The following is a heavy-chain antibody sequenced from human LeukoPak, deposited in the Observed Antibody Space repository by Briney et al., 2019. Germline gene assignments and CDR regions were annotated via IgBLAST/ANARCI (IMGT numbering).Heavy chain of an antibody. D-gene: IGHD4-17*01. CDR1: GGSISSGSYY. CDR3: ARAVYGDFDY. V-gene: IGHV4-61*02. Sequence: SQTLSLTCTVSGGSISSGSYYWSWIRQPAGKGLEWIGRIYTSGSTNYNPSLKSRVTISVDTSKDQFSLKLSSVTAADTAVYYCARAVYGDFDYWGQGTLVTVSS. CDR2: IYTSGST. J-gene: IGHJ4*02.